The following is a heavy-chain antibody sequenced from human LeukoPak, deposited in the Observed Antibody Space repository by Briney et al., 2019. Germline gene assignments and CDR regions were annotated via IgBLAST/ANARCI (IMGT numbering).Heavy chain of an antibody. CDR1: GYTFTSYG. CDR2: ISAYNGNT. Sequence: ASVKVSCKASGYTFTSYGISWVRQAPGQGLEWMGWISAYNGNTNYAQKLQGRVTMTTDTSTSTAYTELRSLRSDDTAVYYCARVCYDSSGYYCFDYWGQGTLVTVSS. V-gene: IGHV1-18*01. J-gene: IGHJ4*02. D-gene: IGHD3-22*01. CDR3: ARVCYDSSGYYCFDY.